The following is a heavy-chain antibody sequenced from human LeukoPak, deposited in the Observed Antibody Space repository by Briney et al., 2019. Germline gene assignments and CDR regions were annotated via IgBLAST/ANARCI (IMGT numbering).Heavy chain of an antibody. V-gene: IGHV4-4*07. CDR1: GGSISNYF. CDR3: VRVAYGDYYFDY. D-gene: IGHD4-17*01. J-gene: IGHJ4*02. CDR2: IYFSGRT. Sequence: PSETLSLTCTVSGGSISNYFWSWIRQPAGKGLEWIWRIYFSGRTNYNPSLKSRVTMSVDTSKNQFSLRLSPVTAADTAIYYCVRVAYGDYYFDYWGQGTLVTVSS.